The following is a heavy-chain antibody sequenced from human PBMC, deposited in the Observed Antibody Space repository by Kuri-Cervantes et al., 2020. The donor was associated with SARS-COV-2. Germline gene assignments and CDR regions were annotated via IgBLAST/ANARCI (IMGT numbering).Heavy chain of an antibody. D-gene: IGHD4/OR15-4a*01. V-gene: IGHV4-39*07. CDR2: IYYSGNT. Sequence: SETLSLTCTVSGGSISSSSYYWGWIRQPPGKGLEWIGSIYYSGNTYYNPSLKSRVTISVDTSKNQFSLKLSSVTAADTAVYYCARDPSANHNNWFDPWDQGTLVTVSS. CDR3: ARDPSANHNNWFDP. J-gene: IGHJ5*02. CDR1: GGSISSSSYY.